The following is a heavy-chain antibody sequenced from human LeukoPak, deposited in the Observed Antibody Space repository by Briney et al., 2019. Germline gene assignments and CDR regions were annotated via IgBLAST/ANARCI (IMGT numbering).Heavy chain of an antibody. CDR2: ISSSSSYI. CDR1: GFTFSSYS. V-gene: IGHV3-21*01. CDR3: ARDGPDYYYYGMDV. Sequence: GGSPRLSCAASGFTFSSYSMNWVRQAPGKGLEWVSSISSSSSYIYYADSVKGRFTISRDNAKNSLYLQMNSLRAEDTAVYYCARDGPDYYYYGMDVWGQGTTVTVSS. J-gene: IGHJ6*02.